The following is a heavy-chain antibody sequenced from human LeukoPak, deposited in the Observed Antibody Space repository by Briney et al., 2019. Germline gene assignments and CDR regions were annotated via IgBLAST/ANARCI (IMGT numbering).Heavy chain of an antibody. J-gene: IGHJ4*02. Sequence: SGESLKISCKGSGYTFTNYWIGWVRQMPGKGLEWMGIIYPGDSETKYSPSFQGHVTISADKSISTAYLQWSSLKASDSAMYYCARPHRGALFDYWGQGTLVTVSS. CDR2: IYPGDSET. V-gene: IGHV5-51*01. CDR3: ARPHRGALFDY. D-gene: IGHD1-14*01. CDR1: GYTFTNYW.